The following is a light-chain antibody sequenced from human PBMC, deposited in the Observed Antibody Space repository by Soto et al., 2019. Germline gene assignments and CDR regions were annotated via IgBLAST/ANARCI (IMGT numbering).Light chain of an antibody. CDR2: SES. J-gene: IGKJ1*01. CDR3: QQSYSTTWT. V-gene: IGKV1-39*01. CDR1: QSISTY. Sequence: DIQMIQSPSSLSGSVGDNLTITCRASQSISTYLNWYQHKTGTAPRVLIHSESTLQSGVPSRLSGSGSETDLTLTISSLQPEDFATYSCQQSYSTTWTXGQGTKVDIK.